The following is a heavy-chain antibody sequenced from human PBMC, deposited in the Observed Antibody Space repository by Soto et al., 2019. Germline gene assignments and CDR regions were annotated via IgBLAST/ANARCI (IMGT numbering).Heavy chain of an antibody. V-gene: IGHV4-59*08. CDR1: GGSTSSYY. J-gene: IGHJ5*02. Sequence: PSETLSLTCTVSGGSTSSYYCSWIRQPPGKGLAWIGYIYYSASTTYNPSLKSRVTISVDTSNNQFSLKLSSVTAAGTAVYYCARVIAAAGTQWFDTCGQGALVTAS. D-gene: IGHD6-13*01. CDR3: ARVIAAAGTQWFDT. CDR2: IYYSAST.